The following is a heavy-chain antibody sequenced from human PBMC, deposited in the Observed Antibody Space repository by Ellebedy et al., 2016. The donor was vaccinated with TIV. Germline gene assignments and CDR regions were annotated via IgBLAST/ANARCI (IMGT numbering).Heavy chain of an antibody. CDR1: GYTFTNYA. D-gene: IGHD2-15*01. CDR2: LNAGNGST. Sequence: AASVKVSCKASGYTFTNYAMHWVRQAPGQRLEWMGWLNAGNGSTVYSQKLQGRVTITRDTSASTVYMELSSLRSEDTAFYFCARDTYCSGGACSLFQRWGQGTLVTVSS. J-gene: IGHJ1*01. V-gene: IGHV1-3*01. CDR3: ARDTYCSGGACSLFQR.